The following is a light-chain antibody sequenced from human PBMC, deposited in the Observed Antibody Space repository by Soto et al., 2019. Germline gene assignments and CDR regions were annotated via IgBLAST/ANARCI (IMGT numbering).Light chain of an antibody. CDR3: MQALQTRT. J-gene: IGKJ4*01. CDR1: QSLLHSDGYNY. V-gene: IGKV2-28*01. CDR2: LGS. Sequence: DIVTTQSPLSLPVTPGEPASISCRSSQSLLHSDGYNYLDWYLQKPGQSPQLLIYLGSNRASGVPDRFSGSGSGTDFTLKISRVEADDVGVYYCMQALQTRTFGGGTKVEIK.